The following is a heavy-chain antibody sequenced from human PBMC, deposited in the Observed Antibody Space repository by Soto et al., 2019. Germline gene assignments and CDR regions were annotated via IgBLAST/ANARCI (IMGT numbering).Heavy chain of an antibody. CDR1: GFTFSSYA. CDR2: ISGSGGST. Sequence: EVQLLESGGGLVQPGGSLRLSCAASGFTFSSYAMSWVRQAPGKGLEWVSAISGSGGSTYYADSVKGRFTISRDNSKKTLDLQVDGLRAEYTAVYYCAKGWMVRGVKGRYFDYCVQGTLVTVSS. J-gene: IGHJ4*02. V-gene: IGHV3-23*01. D-gene: IGHD3-10*01. CDR3: AKGWMVRGVKGRYFDY.